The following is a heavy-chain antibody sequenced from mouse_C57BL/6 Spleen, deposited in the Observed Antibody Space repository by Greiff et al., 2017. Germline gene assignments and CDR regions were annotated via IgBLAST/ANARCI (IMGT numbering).Heavy chain of an antibody. V-gene: IGHV1-62-2*01. J-gene: IGHJ2*01. Sequence: QVQLQQSGAELVKPGASVKLSCKASGYTFTEYTIHWVKQRSGQGLAWIGWFYPGSGSIKYNEKFKDKATLTADKSSSTVYIELSSLTSEDSAVYFCARHTYYSNFFDYWGQGTTVTVSS. CDR2: FYPGSGSI. CDR3: ARHTYYSNFFDY. CDR1: GYTFTEYT. D-gene: IGHD2-5*01.